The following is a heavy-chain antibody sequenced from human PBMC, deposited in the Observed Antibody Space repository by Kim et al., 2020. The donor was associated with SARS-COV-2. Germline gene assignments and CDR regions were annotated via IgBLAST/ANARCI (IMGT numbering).Heavy chain of an antibody. CDR3: ARTTNGWPNWFDF. CDR2: VTPSTGNT. D-gene: IGHD6-19*01. J-gene: IGHJ5*01. V-gene: IGHV1-8*01. CDR1: GYFFNTYD. Sequence: ASVKVSCKASGYFFNTYDINWVRQAPGQGLEWLGWVTPSTGNTGYAQKFQGRVTVTRDTSIRTAYMELSNLRSEDTAVYYCARTTNGWPNWFDFWGLGTL.